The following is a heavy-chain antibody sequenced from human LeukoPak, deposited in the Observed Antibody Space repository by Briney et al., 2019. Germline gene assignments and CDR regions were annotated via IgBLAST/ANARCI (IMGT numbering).Heavy chain of an antibody. J-gene: IGHJ5*02. V-gene: IGHV3-21*01. CDR2: IAYSGTYT. D-gene: IGHD4-17*01. CDR3: AREGSGDYAWFDL. CDR1: GFTFSRYS. Sequence: GGSLRLSCAASGFTFSRYSMNWVRQAPGKGLEWVSSIAYSGTYTYYADSVKGRFIISRDNAKNSLYLQMNSLRAEDTAVYYCAREGSGDYAWFDLWGQGTLVTVSS.